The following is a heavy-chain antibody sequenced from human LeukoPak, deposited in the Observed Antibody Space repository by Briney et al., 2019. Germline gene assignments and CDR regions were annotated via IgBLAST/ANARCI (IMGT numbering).Heavy chain of an antibody. V-gene: IGHV4-28*03. CDR3: ARDYDVLTAYPPTQLFDP. J-gene: IGHJ5*02. CDR2: IDYGGST. Sequence: SETLSLTCAVSGYIISNSNWWGWIRQPPGKGLEWIGYIDYGGSTNYNPSLKSRVTVSVDTSKNQFSLKLNSVTAADTAVYYCARDYDVLTAYPPTQLFDPWGQGTLVTVSS. CDR1: GYIISNSNW. D-gene: IGHD3-9*01.